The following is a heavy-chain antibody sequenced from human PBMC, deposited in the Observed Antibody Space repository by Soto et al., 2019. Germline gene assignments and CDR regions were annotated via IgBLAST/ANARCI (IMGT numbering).Heavy chain of an antibody. CDR1: GFTFSSYG. V-gene: IGHV3-30*18. D-gene: IGHD3-22*01. CDR3: AKDMHDSSGTLDY. Sequence: GGSLRLSCAASGFTFSSYGMHWVRQAPGKGLEWVAVISYDGSNKYYADSVKGRFTISRDNSKNTLYLQMNSLRAEDTAVYYCAKDMHDSSGTLDYWGQGTLVTVSS. CDR2: ISYDGSNK. J-gene: IGHJ4*02.